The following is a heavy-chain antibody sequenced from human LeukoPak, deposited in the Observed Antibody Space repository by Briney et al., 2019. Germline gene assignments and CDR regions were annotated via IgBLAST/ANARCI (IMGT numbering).Heavy chain of an antibody. Sequence: ASVKVSCKASGYTFTGYYMHWVRQAPGQGLEWMGRINPNSGGTNYAQKFQGRVTMTTDTSISTAYMELSRLRSDDTAVYYCARVGLGIAVADIDYWGQGTLVTVGS. J-gene: IGHJ4*02. D-gene: IGHD6-19*01. CDR3: ARVGLGIAVADIDY. V-gene: IGHV1-2*06. CDR2: INPNSGGT. CDR1: GYTFTGYY.